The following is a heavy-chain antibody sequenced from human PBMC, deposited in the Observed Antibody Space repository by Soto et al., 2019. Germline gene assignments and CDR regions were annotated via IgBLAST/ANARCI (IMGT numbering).Heavy chain of an antibody. D-gene: IGHD3-22*01. V-gene: IGHV3-9*01. J-gene: IGHJ4*02. CDR1: GFTFDDYA. CDR2: LTWNGEVI. CDR3: VKDSESSGYLTHLDY. Sequence: EVQLAESGGALVQPGRSLRLSCVASGFTFDDYAIHWVGQTPGKGLEWVSGLTWNGEVIGYADSVKGRFTISRDNAKNSLYLEMNSLRHEDTALYYCVKDSESSGYLTHLDYWGQGTLVTVSS.